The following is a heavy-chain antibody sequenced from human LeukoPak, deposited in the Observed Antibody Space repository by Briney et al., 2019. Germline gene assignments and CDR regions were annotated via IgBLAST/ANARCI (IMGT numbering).Heavy chain of an antibody. V-gene: IGHV5-51*01. CDR3: AGMGLGIAAAGTNYYYGMDV. J-gene: IGHJ6*02. CDR1: GYSFTSYW. CDR2: IYPGDSDT. Sequence: GESLKISCKGSGYSFTSYWIGWVRQMPGKGLEWMGIIYPGDSDTRYSPSFQGQVTISADKSISTAYLQWSSLKASDTAMYYCAGMGLGIAAAGTNYYYGMDVWGQGTTVTVSS. D-gene: IGHD6-13*01.